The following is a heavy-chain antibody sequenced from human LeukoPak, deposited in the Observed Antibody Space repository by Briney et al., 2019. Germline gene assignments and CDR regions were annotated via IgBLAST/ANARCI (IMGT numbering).Heavy chain of an antibody. CDR3: AIDIVVVPAATDDY. CDR2: ISSSGSTI. D-gene: IGHD2-2*01. Sequence: PGGSLRLXCAASGFTFSSYEMNWVRQAPGKGLEWVSYISSSGSTIYYADSAKGRFTISRDNAKNSLYLQMNSLRAEDTAVYYCAIDIVVVPAATDDYWGQGTLVTVSS. CDR1: GFTFSSYE. J-gene: IGHJ4*02. V-gene: IGHV3-48*03.